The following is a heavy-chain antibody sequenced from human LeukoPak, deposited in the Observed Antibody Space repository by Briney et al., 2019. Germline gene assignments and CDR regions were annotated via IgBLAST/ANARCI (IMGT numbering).Heavy chain of an antibody. CDR3: ARLFIASPGTRYYYYNMDV. Sequence: PSETLSLTCGVFGASFSHYYWSWIRQSPGKGLEWIGEINHSGSTNYNPSLKSRVTISVDTSTNQFSLKLSSVTAADTAVYYCARLFIASPGTRYYYYNMDVWGKGTTVTIFS. V-gene: IGHV4-34*01. D-gene: IGHD6-13*01. J-gene: IGHJ6*03. CDR2: INHSGST. CDR1: GASFSHYY.